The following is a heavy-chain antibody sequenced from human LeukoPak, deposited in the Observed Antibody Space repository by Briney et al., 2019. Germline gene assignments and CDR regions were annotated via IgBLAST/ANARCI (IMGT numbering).Heavy chain of an antibody. J-gene: IGHJ4*02. CDR2: IYMSGST. CDR3: ARDWGIAAATPYYFDH. CDR1: VGSISSGNYY. V-gene: IGHV4-61*09. Sequence: SQTLSLTCTVSVGSISSGNYYYSWIRQSAGTGMEWIGNIYMSGSTRYNPSLMSRVAMSVDTSKNQFSLKISSATAADTAVYYCARDWGIAAATPYYFDHWGQGILVTVSS. D-gene: IGHD6-13*01.